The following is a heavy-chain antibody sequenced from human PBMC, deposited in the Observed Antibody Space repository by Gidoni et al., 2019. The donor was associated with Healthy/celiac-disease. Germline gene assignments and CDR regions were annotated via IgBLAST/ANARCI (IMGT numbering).Heavy chain of an antibody. V-gene: IGHV3-15*01. CDR1: GFTFSNAW. J-gene: IGHJ3*02. D-gene: IGHD3-22*01. CDR2: IKSKTDGGTT. CDR3: TTDSYYDSSGYYYYAFDI. Sequence: VQLVESGGGLVKPGGSLRLSCAASGFTFSNAWMSWVRQAPGKGLEWVGRIKSKTDGGTTDYAAPVKGRFTISRDDSKNTLYLQMNSLKTEDTAVYYCTTDSYYDSSGYYYYAFDIWGQGTMVTVSS.